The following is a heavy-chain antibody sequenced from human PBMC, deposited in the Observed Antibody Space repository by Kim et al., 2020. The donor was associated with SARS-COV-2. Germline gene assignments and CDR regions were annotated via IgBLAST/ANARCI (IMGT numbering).Heavy chain of an antibody. CDR1: GFTFSSYS. CDR2: ISSSSSYI. J-gene: IGHJ6*02. Sequence: GGSLRLSCAASGFTFSSYSMNWVRQAPGKGLEWVSSISSSSSYIYYADSVKGRFTISRDNAKNSLYLQMNSLRAEDTAVYYCARASPDGNLEWLLSELYYYYGMDVWGQGTTVTVSS. V-gene: IGHV3-21*01. CDR3: ARASPDGNLEWLLSELYYYYGMDV. D-gene: IGHD3-3*01.